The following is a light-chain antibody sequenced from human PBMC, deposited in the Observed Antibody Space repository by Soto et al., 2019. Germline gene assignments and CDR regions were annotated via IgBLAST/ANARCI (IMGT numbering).Light chain of an antibody. V-gene: IGLV2-8*01. CDR3: SSNAGINNLV. CDR1: RSDVGGYNY. J-gene: IGLJ3*02. Sequence: QSALTQPPSASGSPGQSVTISCTGTRSDVGGYNYVSWYQQHPGKAPKLMIYEVSKRPSGVPDRFSGSKSGNTASLTVAGLQAEDEADYYCSSNAGINNLVFGVGTKRTVL. CDR2: EVS.